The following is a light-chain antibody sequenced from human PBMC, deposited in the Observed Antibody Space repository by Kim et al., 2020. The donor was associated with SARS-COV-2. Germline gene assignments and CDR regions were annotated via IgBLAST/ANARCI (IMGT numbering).Light chain of an antibody. Sequence: DIQMTKSPSSLSASVGDRVTITCQASQGVNQKLNWYQQKPGGAPKLLIYDASNLETGVPPRFSGSGSGPDFAFTINSLQSEDLATYYRQQRGPFVPGPRLEI. J-gene: IGKJ2*01. CDR3: QQRGP. V-gene: IGKV1-33*01. CDR1: QGVNQK. CDR2: DAS.